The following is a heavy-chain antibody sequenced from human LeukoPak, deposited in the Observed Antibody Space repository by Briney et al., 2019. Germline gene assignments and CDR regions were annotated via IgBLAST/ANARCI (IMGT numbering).Heavy chain of an antibody. D-gene: IGHD3-22*01. CDR1: GDSVSSNSAA. J-gene: IGHJ4*02. CDR3: ARESYYYDSSGYYPDFDY. V-gene: IGHV6-1*01. Sequence: HSQTLSLTCAISGDSVSSNSAAWNWIRQSPARGLEWLGRSYYRSKWYNDYAVSVKSRITINPDTSKNQFSLQLNSVTPEDTAVYYCARESYYYDSSGYYPDFDYWGQGTLVTVSS. CDR2: SYYRSKWYN.